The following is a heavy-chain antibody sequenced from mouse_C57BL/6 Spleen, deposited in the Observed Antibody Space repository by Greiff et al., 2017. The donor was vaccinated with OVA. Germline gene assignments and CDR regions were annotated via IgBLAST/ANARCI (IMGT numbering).Heavy chain of an antibody. CDR2: IYPGDGDT. J-gene: IGHJ4*01. D-gene: IGHD1-1*01. Sequence: QVQLKESGPELVKPGASVKISCKASGYAFSSSWMNWVKQRPGKGLEWIGRIYPGDGDTNYNGKFKGKATLTADKSSSTAYMQLSSLTSEDSAVYFCAREGYYYGSSPWAMDYWGQGTSVTVSS. V-gene: IGHV1-82*01. CDR1: GYAFSSSW. CDR3: AREGYYYGSSPWAMDY.